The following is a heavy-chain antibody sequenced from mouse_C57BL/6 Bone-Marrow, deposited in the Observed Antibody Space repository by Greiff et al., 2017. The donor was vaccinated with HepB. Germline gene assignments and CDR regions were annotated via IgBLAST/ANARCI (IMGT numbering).Heavy chain of an antibody. Sequence: EVQLMESGAGLVKPGGSLKLSCAASGFTFTSYAMSWVRQTPEKGLEWVATISDGGSYTYYPDNVKGRFTISTDNAKNNLYLQMSHLTSEDTAVYYCARDRGGYYVWFAYWGQGTLVTVSA. J-gene: IGHJ3*01. D-gene: IGHD2-3*01. CDR3: ARDRGGYYVWFAY. CDR2: ISDGGSYT. V-gene: IGHV5-4*01. CDR1: GFTFTSYA.